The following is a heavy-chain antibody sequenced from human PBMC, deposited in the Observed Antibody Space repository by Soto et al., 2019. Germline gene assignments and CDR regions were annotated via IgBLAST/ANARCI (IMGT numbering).Heavy chain of an antibody. V-gene: IGHV4-31*03. J-gene: IGHJ4*02. CDR1: GGSIASVGFY. CDR3: ARYYFAPGTSYSHLFDY. D-gene: IGHD3-10*01. Sequence: QVQLQESGPGLVNPSQTLSLTCTVSGGSIASVGFYCTWIRQNPEKGLEWLGYMHYGGSTYYNPSLSTRIAMSLDTSRNQFSLSLSSVTAADTAVYYCARYYFAPGTSYSHLFDYWARESWLPSPQ. CDR2: MHYGGST.